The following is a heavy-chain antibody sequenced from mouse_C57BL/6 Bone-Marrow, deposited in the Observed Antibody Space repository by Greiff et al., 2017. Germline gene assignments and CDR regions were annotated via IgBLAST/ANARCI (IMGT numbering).Heavy chain of an antibody. D-gene: IGHD3-1*01. CDR2: IHPNSGST. Sequence: VQLQQPGAELVKPGASVKLSCKASGYTFTSYWMHWVKQRPGQGLEWIGMIHPNSGSTNYNEKFKSKATLTVDKSSSTAYMQRSSRTSEDSAVYYCASRRAGTSDYWGQGTTLTVSS. CDR1: GYTFTSYW. V-gene: IGHV1-64*01. CDR3: ASRRAGTSDY. J-gene: IGHJ2*01.